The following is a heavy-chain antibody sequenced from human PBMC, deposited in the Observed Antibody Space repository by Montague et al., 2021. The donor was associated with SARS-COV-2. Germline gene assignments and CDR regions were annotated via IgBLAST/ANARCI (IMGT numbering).Heavy chain of an antibody. CDR3: TRGRAISTLFVPHQRWFDP. V-gene: IGHV4-34*01. D-gene: IGHD3-9*01. Sequence: SETLSLTCAVYGGSFSNYYWSWIRQPPGEGLQWIGEIHHSGGTNYTPSLKSRVTISVDTSKNQLSLKLSSVTAADTAVYYCTRGRAISTLFVPHQRWFDPWGQGTLVTVSS. CDR1: GGSFSNYY. J-gene: IGHJ5*02. CDR2: IHHSGGT.